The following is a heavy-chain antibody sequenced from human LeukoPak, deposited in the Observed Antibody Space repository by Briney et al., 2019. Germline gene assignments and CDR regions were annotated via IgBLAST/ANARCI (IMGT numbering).Heavy chain of an antibody. J-gene: IGHJ4*02. CDR1: GNTFVGYY. V-gene: IGHV1-2*02. CDR3: AREDSSGYDY. D-gene: IGHD3-22*01. Sequence: ASVKVSCKASGNTFVGYYMHWVRQAPGQGLEWMGWINPNSGGTNYAQNFQGRVTMTRDTSISTAYMEVSRLRSDDTAVYYCAREDSSGYDYWGQGTLVTVSS. CDR2: INPNSGGT.